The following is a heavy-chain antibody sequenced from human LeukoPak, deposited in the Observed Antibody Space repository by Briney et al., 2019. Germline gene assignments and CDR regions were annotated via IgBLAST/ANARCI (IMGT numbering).Heavy chain of an antibody. CDR1: GGSINSNSYF. D-gene: IGHD3-10*02. Sequence: PSETLSLTCAVSGGSINSNSYFWGWIRQPPGKGLEWIGSIYYSGSTYYNPSLKSRVTISVDTSKNQFSLKLNSVTAADTAVYYCARALLVRGVNFDPWGQGTLVTVSS. CDR3: ARALLVRGVNFDP. V-gene: IGHV4-39*02. J-gene: IGHJ5*02. CDR2: IYYSGST.